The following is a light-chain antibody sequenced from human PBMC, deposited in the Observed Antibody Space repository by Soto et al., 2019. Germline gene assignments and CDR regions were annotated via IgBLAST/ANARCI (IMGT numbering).Light chain of an antibody. Sequence: EIVLTQSPGTLPLSPGARATLSCWTSQSVSFSYLAWYQQRPGQAPRLLIYGASSRATGIPDRFSGGGSETDFTLTISTLESEDSAVYYCQQYGISPFTFGGGTKVDSK. V-gene: IGKV3-20*01. CDR2: GAS. CDR1: QSVSFSY. CDR3: QQYGISPFT. J-gene: IGKJ4*01.